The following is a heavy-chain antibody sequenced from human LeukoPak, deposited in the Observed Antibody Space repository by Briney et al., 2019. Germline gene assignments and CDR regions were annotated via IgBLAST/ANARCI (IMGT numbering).Heavy chain of an antibody. J-gene: IGHJ4*02. CDR3: AKDWDYYDSSGYYYLGPYFDY. V-gene: IGHV3-23*01. CDR1: GFTFTSYA. Sequence: GGSLRLSCAASGFTFTSYAMSWVRQAPGKGLEWVSAISGSGGSTYYADSVKGRFTISRDNSKNTLYLQMNSLRAEDTAVYYCAKDWDYYDSSGYYYLGPYFDYWGQGTLVTVSS. CDR2: ISGSGGST. D-gene: IGHD3-22*01.